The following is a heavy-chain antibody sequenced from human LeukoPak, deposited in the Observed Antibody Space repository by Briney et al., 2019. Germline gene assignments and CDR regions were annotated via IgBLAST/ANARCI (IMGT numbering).Heavy chain of an antibody. Sequence: GGSLRLSCAASGFTFSSYAMSWVRQAPGKGLEWVSAISGSGGSTYYADSVKGRFTISRDDSKNTLYLQMNSLKTEDTAVYYCTTDFPPYYYDSSGYYGGYWGQGTLVTVSS. CDR3: TTDFPPYYYDSSGYYGGY. CDR2: ISGSGGST. J-gene: IGHJ4*02. D-gene: IGHD3-22*01. V-gene: IGHV3-23*01. CDR1: GFTFSSYA.